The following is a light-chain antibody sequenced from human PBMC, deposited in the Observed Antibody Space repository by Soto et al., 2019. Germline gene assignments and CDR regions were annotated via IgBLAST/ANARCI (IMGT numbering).Light chain of an antibody. Sequence: DIQMTQSPSTLSASVGDRVTSTCRASQTISSWLAWYQQKPGKAPKLLIYKASTLKSGVPSRFSGSGSGTEFTLTIGSLQPDDFATYYCQHYNSYSEAFGQGTKVDIK. CDR2: KAS. V-gene: IGKV1-5*03. J-gene: IGKJ1*01. CDR1: QTISSW. CDR3: QHYNSYSEA.